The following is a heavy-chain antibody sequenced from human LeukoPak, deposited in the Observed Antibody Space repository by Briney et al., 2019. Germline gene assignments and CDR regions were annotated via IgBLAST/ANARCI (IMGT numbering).Heavy chain of an antibody. D-gene: IGHD3-22*01. J-gene: IGHJ1*01. CDR2: INPSGGST. Sequence: GASVKVSCKVSGYTLTELSMHWVRQAPGQGLEWMGIINPSGGSTSYAQKFQGRVTMTRDTSTSTVYMELSSLRSEDTAVYYCARDGNYYDSSGYYRSFQHWGQGTLATVSS. CDR1: GYTLTELS. CDR3: ARDGNYYDSSGYYRSFQH. V-gene: IGHV1-46*01.